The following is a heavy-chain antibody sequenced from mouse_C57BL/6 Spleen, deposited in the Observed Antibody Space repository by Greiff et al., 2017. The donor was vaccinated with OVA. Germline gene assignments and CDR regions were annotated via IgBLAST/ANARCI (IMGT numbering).Heavy chain of an antibody. CDR1: GYTFTDYE. Sequence: LVESGAELVRPGASVTLSCKASGYTFTDYEMHWVKQTPVHGLEWIGAIDPETGGTAYNQKFKGKAILTADKSSSTAYMELRSLTSEDSAVYYCTSGTTAYFDYWGQGTTLTVSS. CDR3: TSGTTAYFDY. J-gene: IGHJ2*01. CDR2: IDPETGGT. D-gene: IGHD1-2*01. V-gene: IGHV1-15*01.